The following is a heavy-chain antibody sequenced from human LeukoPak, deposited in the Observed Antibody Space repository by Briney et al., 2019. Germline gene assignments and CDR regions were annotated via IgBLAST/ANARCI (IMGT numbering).Heavy chain of an antibody. CDR1: RYTFTSYD. CDR2: MNPKSGNT. J-gene: IGHJ6*02. V-gene: IGHV1-8*01. CDR3: AKAVTMVLAMDV. Sequence: ASVKVSCKASRYTFTSYDINWVRQATGQGLKCMGRMNPKSGNTGYAQKFQGRVTITRNTSTSTAYMELSSLRSEDTTVYYCAKAVTMVLAMDVGGRGNTVTVSS. D-gene: IGHD3-10*01.